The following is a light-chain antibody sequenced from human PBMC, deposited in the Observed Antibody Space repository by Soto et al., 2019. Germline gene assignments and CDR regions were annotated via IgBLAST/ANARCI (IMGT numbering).Light chain of an antibody. CDR2: GAS. CDR1: QSFRFNY. Sequence: EIGLTQSPGTLSLSPGETATLSCRASQSFRFNYLAWYRQKPGQAPRLLIYGASTRATAIPARFSGSRSGTALTLTISRLEPEDFPVYYWQDYLSEPWTFGQGTRVEI. CDR3: QDYLSEPWT. V-gene: IGKV3-20*01. J-gene: IGKJ1*01.